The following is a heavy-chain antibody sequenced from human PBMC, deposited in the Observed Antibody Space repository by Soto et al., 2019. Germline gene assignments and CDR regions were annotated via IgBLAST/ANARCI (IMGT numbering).Heavy chain of an antibody. V-gene: IGHV3-30-3*01. CDR2: ISFDGVNQ. CDR3: ARGGSGDFSASDF. D-gene: IGHD4-17*01. J-gene: IGHJ4*02. Sequence: QVHLVESGGGVVQPGRSLRLSCAASGFTFTGYAMHWVRQAPGKGLEWVALISFDGVNQYYADSVEGRFTISRDNSKNTLYLRMSGLRNEDTAVYYCARGGSGDFSASDFWGQGTLVTVSS. CDR1: GFTFTGYA.